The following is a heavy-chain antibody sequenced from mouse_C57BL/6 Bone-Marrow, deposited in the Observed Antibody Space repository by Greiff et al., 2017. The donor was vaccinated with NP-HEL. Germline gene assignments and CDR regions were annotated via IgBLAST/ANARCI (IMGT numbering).Heavy chain of an antibody. CDR1: GFTFSDYG. CDR3: ARAKLGQIAY. J-gene: IGHJ3*01. V-gene: IGHV5-17*01. CDR2: ISSGSSTI. D-gene: IGHD4-1*01. Sequence: EVHLVESGGGLVKPGGSLKLSCAASGFTFSDYGMHWVRQAPEKGLEWVAYISSGSSTIYYADTVKGRFTISRDNAKNTLFLQMTSLRSEDTAMYYCARAKLGQIAYWGQGTLVTVSA.